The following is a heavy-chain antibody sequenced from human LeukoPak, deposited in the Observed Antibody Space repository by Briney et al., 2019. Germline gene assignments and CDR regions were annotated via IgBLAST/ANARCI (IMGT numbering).Heavy chain of an antibody. D-gene: IGHD2-15*01. CDR1: GFIFSDYI. Sequence: GGSLRLSCAASGFIFSDYIMIWVRQAPGKGLEWVSGITASGDRTYYADSVKGRFTVSRDNSKNTVFLQMNSLRVDDTAVYFCARRDIVVVVSASDYWGQGTLVTVSS. J-gene: IGHJ4*02. CDR3: ARRDIVVVVSASDY. CDR2: ITASGDRT. V-gene: IGHV3-23*01.